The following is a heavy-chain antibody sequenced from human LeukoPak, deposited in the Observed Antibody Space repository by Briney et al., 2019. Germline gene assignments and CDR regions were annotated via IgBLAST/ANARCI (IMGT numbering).Heavy chain of an antibody. D-gene: IGHD2-2*01. J-gene: IGHJ6*04. CDR2: ISSSSSYT. CDR1: GFTFSDYY. V-gene: IGHV3-11*06. Sequence: PGGSLRLSCAASGFTFSDYYMSWIRQAPGKGLEWVSYISSSSSYTNYADSVKGRFTISRDNAKNSLYLQMNSLRAEDTAVYYCARGYCSSTSCWLYGMDVWGKGTTVTVSS. CDR3: ARGYCSSTSCWLYGMDV.